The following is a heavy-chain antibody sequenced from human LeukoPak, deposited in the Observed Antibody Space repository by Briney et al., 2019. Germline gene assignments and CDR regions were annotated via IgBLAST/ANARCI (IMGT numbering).Heavy chain of an antibody. J-gene: IGHJ4*02. CDR1: GFTFSSYG. CDR2: ISGSGGST. D-gene: IGHD3-22*01. Sequence: GGSLRLSCAASGFTFSSYGMHWVRQAPGKGLEWVSAISGSGGSTYYADSVKGRFTISRDNSKNTLYLQMNSLRAEDTAVYYCAKAMIVVDYDYWGQGTLVTVSS. V-gene: IGHV3-23*01. CDR3: AKAMIVVDYDY.